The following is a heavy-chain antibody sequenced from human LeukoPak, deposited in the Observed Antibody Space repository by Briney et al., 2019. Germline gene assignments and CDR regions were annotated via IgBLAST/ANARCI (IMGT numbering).Heavy chain of an antibody. D-gene: IGHD3-22*01. CDR3: ASARAPYYDSPYYFDY. CDR1: GGTFISYA. V-gene: IGHV1-69*13. J-gene: IGHJ4*02. CDR2: IIPIFGTA. Sequence: ASVKVSCKASGGTFISYAISWVRQAPGQGLEWMGGIIPIFGTANYAQKFQGRVTITADESTSTAYMELSSLRSEDTAVYYCASARAPYYDSPYYFDYWGQGTLVTVSS.